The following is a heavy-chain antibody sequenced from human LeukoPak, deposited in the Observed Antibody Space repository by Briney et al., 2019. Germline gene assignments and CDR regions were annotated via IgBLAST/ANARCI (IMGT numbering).Heavy chain of an antibody. CDR1: GFTFRDYW. D-gene: IGHD1-14*01. CDR3: ARDPGFNSFDY. J-gene: IGHJ4*02. V-gene: IGHV3-7*01. Sequence: GGSLRLSCAVSGFTFRDYWVTWVRQTPGKGLEFVANINRDGSVKNYVDSVKGRFTISRDNAKNSLYLQMTSLRVDDTAIYYCARDPGFNSFDYWGQGTLVTVSS. CDR2: INRDGSVK.